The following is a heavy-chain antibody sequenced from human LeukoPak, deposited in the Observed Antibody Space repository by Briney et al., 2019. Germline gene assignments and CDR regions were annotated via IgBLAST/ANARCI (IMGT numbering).Heavy chain of an antibody. D-gene: IGHD4-23*01. CDR1: GYTFTSYD. Sequence: ASVKVSCKASGYTFTSYDINWVRQATGQGLEWMGWMSPNSGNTGYAQKFQGRVTMTRNTSISTAYMELSSLRSEDTAVYYCARGLSDGGNSSADYWGQGTLVTVSS. CDR2: MSPNSGNT. V-gene: IGHV1-8*01. CDR3: ARGLSDGGNSSADY. J-gene: IGHJ4*02.